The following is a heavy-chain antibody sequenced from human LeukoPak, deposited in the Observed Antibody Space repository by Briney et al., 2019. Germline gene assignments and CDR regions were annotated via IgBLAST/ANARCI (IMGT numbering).Heavy chain of an antibody. J-gene: IGHJ4*02. CDR3: ARAPYDSSGYYYPELFDY. Sequence: PSETLSLTCTVSGGSISSYYWSWIRQPPGKGLEWIGYIYYSGSTNYNPSLKSRVTISVDTSKNQFSLKLSSVTAADTAVYYCARAPYDSSGYYYPELFDYWGQGTLVTVSS. V-gene: IGHV4-59*01. CDR2: IYYSGST. D-gene: IGHD3-22*01. CDR1: GGSISSYY.